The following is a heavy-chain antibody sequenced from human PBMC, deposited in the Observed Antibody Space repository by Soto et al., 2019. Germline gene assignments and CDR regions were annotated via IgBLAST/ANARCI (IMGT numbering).Heavy chain of an antibody. D-gene: IGHD3-10*01. CDR3: ARDLGAFNYGSAYFDY. CDR2: IWYDGSNQ. V-gene: IGHV3-33*01. CDR1: GFTFSTYG. Sequence: VGSLRLSCAPSGFTFSTYGMHWVRQAPGKGLEWVAVIWYDGSNQYYAESVKGRFTISRDNSKNVLYLQMNSLRAEDTAVYYCARDLGAFNYGSAYFDYWGQGTPVTVSS. J-gene: IGHJ4*02.